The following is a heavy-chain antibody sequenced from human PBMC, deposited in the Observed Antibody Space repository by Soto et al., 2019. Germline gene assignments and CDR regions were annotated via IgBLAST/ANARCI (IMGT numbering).Heavy chain of an antibody. Sequence: PSETLSLTCAVYGGSFSGYYWSWIRQPPGKGLEWIREINHSGSTNYNPSLKSRVTISVDTPKNQFSLKLSSVTAADTAVYYCARATQYYDILTGSGSEKNYYYYMDVWGKGTTVTVSS. J-gene: IGHJ6*03. CDR3: ARATQYYDILTGSGSEKNYYYYMDV. CDR2: INHSGST. D-gene: IGHD3-9*01. CDR1: GGSFSGYY. V-gene: IGHV4-34*01.